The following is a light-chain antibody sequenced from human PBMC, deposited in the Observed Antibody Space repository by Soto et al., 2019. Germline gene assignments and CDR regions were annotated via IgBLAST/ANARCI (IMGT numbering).Light chain of an antibody. Sequence: QSALTQPRSVSGSPGQSVTISCTGTNSDVGGYNYVSWYQQHPGKAPKLMIYDVSKRPSGVPDRFSGSKSGNTASLTISGLQAEDEADYYCCSYAGSYKGVFGGGTKVTVL. CDR2: DVS. J-gene: IGLJ2*01. CDR1: NSDVGGYNY. CDR3: CSYAGSYKGV. V-gene: IGLV2-11*01.